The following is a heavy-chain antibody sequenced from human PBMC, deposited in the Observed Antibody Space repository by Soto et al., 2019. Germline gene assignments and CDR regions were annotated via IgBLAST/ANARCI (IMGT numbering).Heavy chain of an antibody. CDR2: IIPIFGTA. Sequence: ASVKVSCKASGGTFSSYAISWVRQAPGQGLEWMGGIIPIFGTANYAQKFQGRVTITADESTSTAYMELSSLRSEDTAVYYCARFYYGENNWFDPWGQGTLVTVSS. V-gene: IGHV1-69*13. CDR3: ARFYYGENNWFDP. J-gene: IGHJ5*02. D-gene: IGHD4-17*01. CDR1: GGTFSSYA.